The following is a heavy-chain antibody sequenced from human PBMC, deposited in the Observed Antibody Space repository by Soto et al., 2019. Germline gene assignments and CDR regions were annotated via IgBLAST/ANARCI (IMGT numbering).Heavy chain of an antibody. CDR1: GFTFSSYA. V-gene: IGHV3-30-3*01. CDR2: ISYDGSNK. Sequence: GGSLRLSCAASGFTFSSYAMHWVRQAPGKGLEWVAVISYDGSNKYYADSVKGRFTISRDNSKNTLYLQMNSLRAEDTAVYYCARDPTRGYHEDDYWGQGTLVTVSS. J-gene: IGHJ4*02. D-gene: IGHD5-12*01. CDR3: ARDPTRGYHEDDY.